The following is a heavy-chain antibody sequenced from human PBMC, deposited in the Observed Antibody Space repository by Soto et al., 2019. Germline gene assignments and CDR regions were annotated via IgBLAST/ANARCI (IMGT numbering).Heavy chain of an antibody. D-gene: IGHD3-9*01. V-gene: IGHV1-18*04. CDR3: SLSLLRYLDGPYYYYGMDV. J-gene: IGHJ6*02. Sequence: ASVKVSCKASGYTFTSYGISWVRQAPGQGLEWMGWISAYNGNTNYAQKLQGRVTMTTDTSTSTAYMELRSLRSDDTAVYYCSLSLLRYLDGPYYYYGMDVWGQGTTVTVSS. CDR1: GYTFTSYG. CDR2: ISAYNGNT.